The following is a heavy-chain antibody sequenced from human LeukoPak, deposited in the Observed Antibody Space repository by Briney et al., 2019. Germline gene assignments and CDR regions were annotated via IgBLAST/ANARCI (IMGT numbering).Heavy chain of an antibody. V-gene: IGHV3-23*01. CDR2: ISGSGGST. Sequence: GGSLRLSCAASGFTVSSNYMSWVRQAPGKGLEWVSAISGSGGSTYYADSVKGRFTISRDNSKNTLYLQMNSLRAEDTAVYYCAKDVCSSTSCYRGGDYWGQGTLVTVSS. CDR3: AKDVCSSTSCYRGGDY. J-gene: IGHJ4*02. CDR1: GFTVSSNY. D-gene: IGHD2-2*01.